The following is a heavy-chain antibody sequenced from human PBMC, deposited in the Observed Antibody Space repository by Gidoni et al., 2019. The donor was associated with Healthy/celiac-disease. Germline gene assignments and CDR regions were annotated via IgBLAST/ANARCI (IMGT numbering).Heavy chain of an antibody. Sequence: QVQLVESGGGVVQPGRSLRLSCAASGFTFSSYAMHWVRQAPGTGLEWVAVISYDGSNKYYADSVKGRFTIARDNSKNTLYLQMNSLRAEDTAVYYCARGDTAMVIDYYYGMDVWGQGTTVTVSS. V-gene: IGHV3-30-3*01. CDR2: ISYDGSNK. D-gene: IGHD5-18*01. CDR3: ARGDTAMVIDYYYGMDV. CDR1: GFTFSSYA. J-gene: IGHJ6*02.